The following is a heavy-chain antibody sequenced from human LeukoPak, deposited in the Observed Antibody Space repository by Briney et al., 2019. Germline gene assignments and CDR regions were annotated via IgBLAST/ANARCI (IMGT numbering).Heavy chain of an antibody. CDR1: GYIFTSYG. J-gene: IGHJ4*02. Sequence: GASVKVSCKASGYIFTSYGITWVRQAPGQGLEWMGWISAYNGNTDYAQKFQGRVTLTTDTSTSTAYMELRSLRSDDTAVYYCARDRGLWFGAHGYFDYWGQGTLVTVSS. CDR2: ISAYNGNT. CDR3: ARDRGLWFGAHGYFDY. V-gene: IGHV1-18*01. D-gene: IGHD3-10*01.